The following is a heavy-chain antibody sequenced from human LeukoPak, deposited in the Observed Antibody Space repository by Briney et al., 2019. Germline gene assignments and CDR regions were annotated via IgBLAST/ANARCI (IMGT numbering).Heavy chain of an antibody. CDR2: IYHSGST. CDR1: GGSISSGGYS. J-gene: IGHJ4*02. V-gene: IGHV4-30-2*01. D-gene: IGHD2-21*02. Sequence: SQTLSLTCAVSGGSISSGGYSWSWIRQPPGKGLEWIGYIYHSGSTYYNPSLKSRVTISVDRSKNQFSLKLSSVTAEDTAVYYCGRSRRVICGGACYSFDYWAREPGSPSPQ. CDR3: GRSRRVICGGACYSFDY.